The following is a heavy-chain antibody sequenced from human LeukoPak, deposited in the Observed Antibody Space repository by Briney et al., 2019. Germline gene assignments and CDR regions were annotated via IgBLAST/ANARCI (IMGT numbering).Heavy chain of an antibody. CDR3: ASGTYRLGDY. CDR2: ISGSGVDT. Sequence: GGSLRLSCAASGFTFSSYAMSWVRQAPGKGLEWVSGISGSGVDTHYADSVKGRFRISRDNSKNTLYLQLNSLRAEDTAVYYCASGTYRLGDYWGLGTLVTVSS. V-gene: IGHV3-23*01. J-gene: IGHJ4*02. CDR1: GFTFSSYA. D-gene: IGHD3-10*01.